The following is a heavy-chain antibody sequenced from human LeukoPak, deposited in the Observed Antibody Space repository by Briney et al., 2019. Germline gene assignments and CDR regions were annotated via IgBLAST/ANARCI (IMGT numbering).Heavy chain of an antibody. V-gene: IGHV1-69*01. CDR1: GGTFSSYA. Sequence: GSSVKVSCKASGGTFSSYAISWVRQAPGQGLEWMGGIIPIFGTANYAQKFQGRVTITADESTSTAYMELSSLRSEDTAVYYCARERVVGATQYYGMDVWGQGTTVTVSS. CDR2: IIPIFGTA. J-gene: IGHJ6*02. CDR3: ARERVVGATQYYGMDV. D-gene: IGHD1-26*01.